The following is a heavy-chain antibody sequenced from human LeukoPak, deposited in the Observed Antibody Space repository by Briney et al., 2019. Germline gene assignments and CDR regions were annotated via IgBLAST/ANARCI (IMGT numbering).Heavy chain of an antibody. CDR2: MNPNSGNT. CDR3: ARGPDDSSSAPSYYYYGMDV. Sequence: ASVKVSRKASGYTFTSYDINWVRQATGQGLEWMGWMNPNSGNTGYAQKFQGRVTMTRNTSISTAYMELSSLRSEDTAVYYCARGPDDSSSAPSYYYYGMDVWGQGTTVTVSS. V-gene: IGHV1-8*01. CDR1: GYTFTSYD. J-gene: IGHJ6*02. D-gene: IGHD6-6*01.